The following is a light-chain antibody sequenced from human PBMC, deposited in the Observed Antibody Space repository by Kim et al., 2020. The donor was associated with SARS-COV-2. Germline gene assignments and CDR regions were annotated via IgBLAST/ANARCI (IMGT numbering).Light chain of an antibody. CDR3: NTRDSSGKHVV. V-gene: IGLV3-19*01. J-gene: IGLJ2*01. Sequence: SSELTQDPAVSVALGQTVRITCQGDSLRSYYASWYQQKPGQAPVLVIYGKNNRPSGIPDRFSGSSSGNTASLTITGAQGEDEADYYSNTRDSSGKHVVFG. CDR2: GKN. CDR1: SLRSYY.